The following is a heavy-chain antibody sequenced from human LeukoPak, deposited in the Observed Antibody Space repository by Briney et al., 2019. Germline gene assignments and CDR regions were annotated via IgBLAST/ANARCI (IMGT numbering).Heavy chain of an antibody. D-gene: IGHD2-2*01. V-gene: IGHV3-48*03. CDR3: AKDGSYGHLNWYFDL. Sequence: HTGGSLRLSCAASGFTFSSYEMNWVRQAPGKGLEWVSYISSSGSTIYYADSVKGRFTISRDNAKNSLYLQMNSLRAEDTALYYCAKDGSYGHLNWYFDLWGRGTLVTVSS. J-gene: IGHJ2*01. CDR1: GFTFSSYE. CDR2: ISSSGSTI.